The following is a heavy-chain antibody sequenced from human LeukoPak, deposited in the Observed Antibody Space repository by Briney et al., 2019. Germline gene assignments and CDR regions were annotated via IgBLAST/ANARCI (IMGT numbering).Heavy chain of an antibody. J-gene: IGHJ4*02. D-gene: IGHD6-13*01. CDR3: ATSSSWCWDYFDY. CDR2: ISGSGGST. Sequence: QPGGSLRLSCAASGFTFSSYAMSWVRQAPGKGLEWVSAISGSGGSTYYADSVKGRFTISRDNSKNTLYLQMNSLRAEDTAVYYCATSSSWCWDYFDYWGQGTLVTVSS. V-gene: IGHV3-23*01. CDR1: GFTFSSYA.